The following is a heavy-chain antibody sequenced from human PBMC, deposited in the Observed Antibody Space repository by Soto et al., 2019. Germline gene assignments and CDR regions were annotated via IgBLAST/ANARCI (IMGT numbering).Heavy chain of an antibody. V-gene: IGHV3-23*01. J-gene: IGHJ4*02. Sequence: EVQLLESGGGLVQPGGSLRLSCAASGFTFSSYAMSWVRQAPGKGLEWVSAISGSGGSTYYADSVRGRFIISRDNSKNPLYLQMNRLRAEDTAVYYCAKDREQLLVGYYFDYWGQGTLVTVSS. CDR3: AKDREQLLVGYYFDY. CDR1: GFTFSSYA. D-gene: IGHD6-19*01. CDR2: ISGSGGST.